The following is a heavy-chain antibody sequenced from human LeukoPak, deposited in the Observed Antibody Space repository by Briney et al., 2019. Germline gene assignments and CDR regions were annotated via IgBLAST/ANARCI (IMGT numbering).Heavy chain of an antibody. D-gene: IGHD1-1*01. V-gene: IGHV3-30*04. CDR2: ISYDGRDK. CDR1: GLTFSSYA. Sequence: GGPLRLSCVASGLTFSSYAMHWVRQAPGKGLEWVAAISYDGRDKYYADSVKGRFTISRDNSKNTVYLQMNSLRAEDTAVYYCASGTTGTTWSYGMDVWGQGTTVTVSS. CDR3: ASGTTGTTWSYGMDV. J-gene: IGHJ6*02.